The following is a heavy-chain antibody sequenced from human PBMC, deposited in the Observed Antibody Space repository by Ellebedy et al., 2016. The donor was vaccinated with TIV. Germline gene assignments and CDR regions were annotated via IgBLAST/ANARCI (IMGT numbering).Heavy chain of an antibody. Sequence: GESLKISCAASGFTFSTHGMHWVRQAPGKGLEWVAVISYDGSYKYYADSVKGRFTISRDNSKNTLYLQMNSLRAEDTAVYYCARDSGYTTNWDVGAYWGQGTLVTVSS. CDR2: ISYDGSYK. CDR1: GFTFSTHG. D-gene: IGHD7-27*01. CDR3: ARDSGYTTNWDVGAY. J-gene: IGHJ4*02. V-gene: IGHV3-30*03.